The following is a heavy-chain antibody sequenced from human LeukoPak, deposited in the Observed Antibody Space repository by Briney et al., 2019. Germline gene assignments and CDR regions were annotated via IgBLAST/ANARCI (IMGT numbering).Heavy chain of an antibody. D-gene: IGHD3-3*01. J-gene: IGHJ6*03. CDR2: MNPNSGNT. Sequence: ASVKVSCKASGYTFTSYDINWVRQATGQGLEWMGWMNPNSGNTGYAQKFQGRVTITRNTSISTAYMELSSLRSEDMAVYYCARNYYDFWSGYPSSYYYYYMDVWGKGTTVTVSS. V-gene: IGHV1-8*03. CDR1: GYTFTSYD. CDR3: ARNYYDFWSGYPSSYYYYYMDV.